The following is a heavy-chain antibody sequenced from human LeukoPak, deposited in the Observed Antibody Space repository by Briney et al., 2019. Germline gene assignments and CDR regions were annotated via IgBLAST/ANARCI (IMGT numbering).Heavy chain of an antibody. V-gene: IGHV1-18*01. CDR2: ISAYNGNT. CDR1: GYTFTSYG. Sequence: ASVKVSCKASGYTFTSYGISWVRQAPGQGLEWMGWISAYNGNTNYAQKLQGRVTMTTDTSTSTAYMEPRSLRSDDTAVYYCARMDYDFWSAVLEHWFDPWGQGTLVTVSS. CDR3: ARMDYDFWSAVLEHWFDP. D-gene: IGHD3-3*01. J-gene: IGHJ5*02.